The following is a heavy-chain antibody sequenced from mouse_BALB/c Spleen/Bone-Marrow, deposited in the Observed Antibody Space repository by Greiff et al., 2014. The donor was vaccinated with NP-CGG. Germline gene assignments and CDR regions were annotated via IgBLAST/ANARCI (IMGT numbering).Heavy chain of an antibody. Sequence: QVQLQQSGAEVMRPGSSVNISCKASGYAFSNYGMNWVKQRPGQGLEWIGQIYPGDGDTNYNGKFKGRVTLTADKSSSTAYMQLSSLTSEDSAVYFCASVYDYGRGYAMDYWRQGTSVTVSS. CDR2: IYPGDGDT. CDR3: ASVYDYGRGYAMDY. D-gene: IGHD2-4*01. CDR1: GYAFSNYG. J-gene: IGHJ4*01. V-gene: IGHV1-80*01.